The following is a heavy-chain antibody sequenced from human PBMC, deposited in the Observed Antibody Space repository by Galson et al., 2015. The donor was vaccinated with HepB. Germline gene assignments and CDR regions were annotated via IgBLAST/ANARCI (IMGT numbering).Heavy chain of an antibody. Sequence: LSLTCTVSGGSISNYYWSWIRQPPGKGLEWIGYIYYSGSTNYNPSLKSRVTISVDMSKNQFSLKLNSVTAADTAVYYCARDKGDYVDYWGQGTLVTVSS. V-gene: IGHV4-59*01. J-gene: IGHJ4*02. CDR3: ARDKGDYVDY. CDR2: IYYSGST. CDR1: GGSISNYY.